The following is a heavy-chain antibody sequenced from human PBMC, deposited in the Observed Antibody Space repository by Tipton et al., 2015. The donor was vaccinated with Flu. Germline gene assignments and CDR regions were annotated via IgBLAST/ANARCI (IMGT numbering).Heavy chain of an antibody. CDR3: VGAGYSYGFGAFDI. CDR1: GDTFANYW. V-gene: IGHV5-51*01. Sequence: EVQLVQSGAEVKKPGESLKISCKGSGDTFANYWIGWVRQMPGKGLEWMGIIYPGDSDARYNSSFQGQVTISADKSISTAYLQWSSLKASDSAIYYCVGAGYSYGFGAFDIWGQGTMVTVSS. CDR2: IYPGDSDA. D-gene: IGHD5-18*01. J-gene: IGHJ3*02.